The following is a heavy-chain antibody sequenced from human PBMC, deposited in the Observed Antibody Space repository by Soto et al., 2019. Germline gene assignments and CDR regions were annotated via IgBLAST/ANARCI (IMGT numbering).Heavy chain of an antibody. CDR2: ISAYNGNT. CDR1: GYTFTSYG. D-gene: IGHD2-15*01. CDR3: TLGYCSGGSCYYFDY. J-gene: IGHJ4*02. V-gene: IGHV1-18*01. Sequence: ASVKVSCKASGYTFTSYGISWVRQAPGQGLEWMGWISAYNGNTNYAQKLQGRVTMTTDTSTSTAYMELRSLRSDDTAVYYCTLGYCSGGSCYYFDYWGQGTLVTVSS.